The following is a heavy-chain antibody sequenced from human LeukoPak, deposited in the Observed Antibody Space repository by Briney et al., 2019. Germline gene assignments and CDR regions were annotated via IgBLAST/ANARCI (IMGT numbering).Heavy chain of an antibody. V-gene: IGHV3-21*01. CDR2: ISSSSSYI. CDR3: ARDLDWFGEQGGG. J-gene: IGHJ4*02. CDR1: GFTFSSYS. D-gene: IGHD3-10*01. Sequence: GGSLRLSCAASGFTFSSYSMSWVRQAPGKGLEWVSSISSSSSYIYYADSVKGRFTISRDNAKNSLYLQMNSLRAEDTAVYYCARDLDWFGEQGGGWGQGTLVTVSS.